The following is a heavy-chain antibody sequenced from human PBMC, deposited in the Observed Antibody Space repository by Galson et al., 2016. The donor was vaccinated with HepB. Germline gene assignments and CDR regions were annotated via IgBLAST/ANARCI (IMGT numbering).Heavy chain of an antibody. Sequence: SLRLSCAASGFTFSTYAVHWVRQAPGQGLEWVAVISADGSNQFFADSVTCRFTLSRDNSKDTLYLQLYSLRAEDTAIYYCARPNWITTIAVGWFDSWGQGTLVTVSS. D-gene: IGHD3-22*01. CDR1: GFTFSTYA. V-gene: IGHV3-30-3*01. CDR3: ARPNWITTIAVGWFDS. CDR2: ISADGSNQ. J-gene: IGHJ5*01.